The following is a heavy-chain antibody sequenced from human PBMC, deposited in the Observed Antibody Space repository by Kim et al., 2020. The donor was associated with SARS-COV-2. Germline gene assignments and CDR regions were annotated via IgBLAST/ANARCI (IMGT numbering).Heavy chain of an antibody. D-gene: IGHD6-13*01. CDR1: GFTFSSYS. Sequence: GGSLRLSCAASGFTFSSYSMNWVRQAPGKGLEWVSSISSSSSYIYYADSVKGRFTISRDNAKNSLYLQMNSLRAEDTAVYYCARDGNSSSCWFDPWGQGTLVTVSS. CDR2: ISSSSSYI. CDR3: ARDGNSSSCWFDP. V-gene: IGHV3-21*01. J-gene: IGHJ5*02.